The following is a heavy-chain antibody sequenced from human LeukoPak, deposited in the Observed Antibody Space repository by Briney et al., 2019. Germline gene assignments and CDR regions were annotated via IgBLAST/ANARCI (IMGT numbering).Heavy chain of an antibody. V-gene: IGHV3-30-3*01. CDR2: ISYDGSNK. Sequence: GGSLRLSCAASGFTFSSYVMHWVRQAPGKGLEWVAVISYDGSNKYYADSVKGRFTISRDNSKNTLYLQMNSLRAEDTAVYYCAGGSGLYYYYGMDVWGQGTTVTVSS. CDR1: GFTFSSYV. CDR3: AGGSGLYYYYGMDV. J-gene: IGHJ6*02. D-gene: IGHD6-19*01.